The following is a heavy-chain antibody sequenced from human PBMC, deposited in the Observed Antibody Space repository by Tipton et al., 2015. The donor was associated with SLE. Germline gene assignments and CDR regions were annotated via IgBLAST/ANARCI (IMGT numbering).Heavy chain of an antibody. CDR2: IVPTIFTP. CDR1: GGAFTTYA. Sequence: QVQLVQSGAEVKKPGSSVKVSCKTSGGAFTTYAFSWVRRAPGQGLEWMGGIVPTIFTPNYAQKFRGRVTITTDESTSTFYMELSGLRSEDTAFYYCAGRFCSETTCSLDYWGQGTLVTVSS. V-gene: IGHV1-69*01. CDR3: AGRFCSETTCSLDY. D-gene: IGHD2-2*01. J-gene: IGHJ4*02.